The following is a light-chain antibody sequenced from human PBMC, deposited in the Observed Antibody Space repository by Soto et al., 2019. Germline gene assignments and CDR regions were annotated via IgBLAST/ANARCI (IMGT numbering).Light chain of an antibody. J-gene: IGKJ1*01. CDR1: QNIRNL. CDR2: DAS. V-gene: IGKV1-5*01. Sequence: DIQLTQSPSTLSAAVGDSVTITCPASQNIRNLLAWYQQKPGKAPKPLIYDASTLKTGVPSRFSGSGSGSEFNFTITGLQPDDFATYYCQQYQIDWTFGQGTKVDIK. CDR3: QQYQIDWT.